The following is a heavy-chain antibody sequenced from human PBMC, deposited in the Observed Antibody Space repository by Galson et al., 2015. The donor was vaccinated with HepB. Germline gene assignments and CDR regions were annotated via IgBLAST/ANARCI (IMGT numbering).Heavy chain of an antibody. V-gene: IGHV1-58*01. CDR3: AAESYSSGCCKYDY. D-gene: IGHD6-25*01. J-gene: IGHJ4*02. Sequence: SVKVSCKPSRFTFSNSAVQWVRQARGQGLEWIGWMVVGGGNTNYAQHFQGRLTITRDMSTGTAYMEMTSLRSEDTAVYYCAAESYSSGCCKYDYWGQGTLVTVSS. CDR2: MVVGGGNT. CDR1: RFTFSNSA.